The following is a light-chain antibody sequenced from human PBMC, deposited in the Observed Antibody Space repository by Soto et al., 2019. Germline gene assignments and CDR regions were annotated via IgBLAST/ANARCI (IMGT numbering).Light chain of an antibody. V-gene: IGKV1-39*01. CDR2: TAS. Sequence: DIPMTQSPSSLSASVGDRVTITCRASQSISNSLNWYQQKPGKAPKLLIYTASNLQSGVPSRFSGSRSGTDFTLIISSLQPEDFATYYCQQSYSTHMYTFGQGTKLEIK. CDR1: QSISNS. CDR3: QQSYSTHMYT. J-gene: IGKJ2*01.